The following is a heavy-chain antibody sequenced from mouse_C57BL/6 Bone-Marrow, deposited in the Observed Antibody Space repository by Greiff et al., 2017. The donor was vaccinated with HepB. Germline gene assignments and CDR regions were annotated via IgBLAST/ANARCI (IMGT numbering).Heavy chain of an antibody. CDR2: IYPRSGNT. CDR3: ARSGYSWFAY. V-gene: IGHV1-81*01. D-gene: IGHD3-1*01. Sequence: VQLQQSGAELARPGASVKLSCKASGYTFTSYGISWVKQRTGQGLEWIGEIYPRSGNTYYNEKFKGKATLTADKSSSTAYMELRSLTAEDSAVYFCARSGYSWFAYWGQGTLVTVSS. CDR1: GYTFTSYG. J-gene: IGHJ3*01.